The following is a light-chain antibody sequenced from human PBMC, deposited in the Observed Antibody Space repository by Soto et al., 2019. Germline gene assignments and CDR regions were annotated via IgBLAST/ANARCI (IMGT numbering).Light chain of an antibody. J-gene: IGLJ1*01. CDR2: TND. CDR1: SSNIGLNT. CDR3: VAWDDSLNGYV. V-gene: IGLV1-44*01. Sequence: QSVLTQPPSASGTPGQRVTISCSGSSSNIGLNTVTWYQHLPRAAPKLLIYTNDQRPSGVPDRFSASKSGTAASLAISGLQSEDDADYYCVAWDDSLNGYVFGTGTKVTVL.